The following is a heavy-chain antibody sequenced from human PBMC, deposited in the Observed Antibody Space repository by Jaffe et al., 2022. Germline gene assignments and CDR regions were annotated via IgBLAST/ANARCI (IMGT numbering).Heavy chain of an antibody. V-gene: IGHV3-48*01. CDR1: GFTFSSYS. CDR3: ARDGAWPMVQGVITFDAFDI. J-gene: IGHJ3*02. D-gene: IGHD3-10*01. CDR2: ISSSSSTI. Sequence: EVQLVESGGGLVQPGGSLRLSCAASGFTFSSYSMNWVRQAPGKGLEWVSYISSSSSTIYYADSVKGRFTISRDNAKNSLYLQMNSLRAEDTAVYYCARDGAWPMVQGVITFDAFDIWGQGTMVTVSS.